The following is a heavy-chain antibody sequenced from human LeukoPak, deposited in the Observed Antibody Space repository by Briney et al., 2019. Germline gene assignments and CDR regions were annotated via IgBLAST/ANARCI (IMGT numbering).Heavy chain of an antibody. V-gene: IGHV3-33*01. CDR1: GFSFSRYG. J-gene: IGHJ4*02. Sequence: PGRSLRLPCAASGFSFSRYGMHWVRQAPAKGLEWVAVIWDNGNNKEYADSVMGRFTISRDNSKNMLYLQMNSLRADDTAVYYCARDRGGDDPIDYWGQGTLVTVSS. D-gene: IGHD2-21*02. CDR2: IWDNGNNK. CDR3: ARDRGGDDPIDY.